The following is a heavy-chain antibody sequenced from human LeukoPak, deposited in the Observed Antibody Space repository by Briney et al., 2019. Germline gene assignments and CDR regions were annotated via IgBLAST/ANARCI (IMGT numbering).Heavy chain of an antibody. CDR1: GFTFSSYG. CDR3: AKDSVDTSMILDF. Sequence: PGMSLRLSCAASGFTFSSYGMHWVRQAPGKGLEWVAVLSYDGSKFHYADSVQGRFTISRDNTNDILVLQMRSLRAEDTAVYYCAKDSVDTSMILDFWGQGTLVTVSS. J-gene: IGHJ4*02. CDR2: LSYDGSKF. D-gene: IGHD5-18*01. V-gene: IGHV3-30*18.